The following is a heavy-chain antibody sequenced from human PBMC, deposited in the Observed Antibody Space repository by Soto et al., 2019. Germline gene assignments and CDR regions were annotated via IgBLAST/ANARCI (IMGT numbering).Heavy chain of an antibody. V-gene: IGHV1-18*01. CDR1: GYTFSNYG. J-gene: IGHJ4*01. CDR2: ISAYNGNT. CDR3: ARDLVPGYTGFSDY. D-gene: IGHD5-12*01. Sequence: ASVNVSRKTSGYTFSNYGINWVRQAPGQGLEWMGWISAYNGNTNFAQKLQGRVSLTTDTSSTTAYMELRSLTSDDTAVYYCARDLVPGYTGFSDYWG.